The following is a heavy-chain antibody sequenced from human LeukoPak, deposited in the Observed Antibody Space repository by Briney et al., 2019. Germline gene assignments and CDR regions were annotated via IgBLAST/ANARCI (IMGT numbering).Heavy chain of an antibody. CDR3: ARQWLVSPLFDY. J-gene: IGHJ4*02. CDR2: INHSGST. V-gene: IGHV4-34*01. D-gene: IGHD6-19*01. CDR1: GGSFSGYY. Sequence: PSETLSLTCAVYGGSFSGYYWSWIRQPPGKGLEWIGEINHSGSTNYNPSLRSRVTVSVHTSKNQLSLKLSSVTAADTAVYYCARQWLVSPLFDYWGQGTLVSVSS.